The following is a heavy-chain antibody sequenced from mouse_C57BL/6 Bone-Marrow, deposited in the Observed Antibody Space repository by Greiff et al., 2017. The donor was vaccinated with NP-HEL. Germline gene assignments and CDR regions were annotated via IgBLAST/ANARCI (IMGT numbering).Heavy chain of an antibody. CDR3: AIGTRLRYYLDY. CDR1: GYTFTSYW. CDR2: IHPNSGST. V-gene: IGHV1-64*01. D-gene: IGHD1-1*01. Sequence: QVQLQQPGAELVKPGASVKLSCKASGYTFTSYWMHWVKQRPGQGLEWIGMIHPNSGSTNYNEKFKSKATLTVDKSSSTAYMQLSSLTSENSSVYDCAIGTRLRYYLDYWGQGTLVTVSA. J-gene: IGHJ3*01.